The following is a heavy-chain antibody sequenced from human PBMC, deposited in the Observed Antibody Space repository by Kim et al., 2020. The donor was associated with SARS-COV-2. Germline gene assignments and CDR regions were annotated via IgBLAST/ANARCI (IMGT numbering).Heavy chain of an antibody. CDR3: ARLSALRYYYDSSGYWDAFDI. J-gene: IGHJ3*02. CDR1: GYSFTSYW. D-gene: IGHD3-22*01. V-gene: IGHV5-51*01. Sequence: GESLKISCKGSGYSFTSYWIGWVRQMPGKGLEWMGIIYPGDSDTRYSPSFQGQVTISADKSISTAYLQWSSLKASDTAMYYCARLSALRYYYDSSGYWDAFDIWGQGTMVTVSS. CDR2: IYPGDSDT.